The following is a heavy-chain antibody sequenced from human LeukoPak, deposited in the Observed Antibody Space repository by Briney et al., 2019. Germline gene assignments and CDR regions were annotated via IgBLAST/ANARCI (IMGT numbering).Heavy chain of an antibody. CDR3: ARHDGSSWYYAFDV. CDR1: GVSISSYY. V-gene: IGHV4-59*08. CDR2: IYYSGST. J-gene: IGHJ3*01. D-gene: IGHD6-13*01. Sequence: SETLSLTCTVSGVSISSYYWSWIRQPPRKGLEWIGYIYYSGSTNYNPSLKSRVTISLDTSKNQFSLKLSSVTAADTAVYYCARHDGSSWYYAFDVWGQGTMVTVSS.